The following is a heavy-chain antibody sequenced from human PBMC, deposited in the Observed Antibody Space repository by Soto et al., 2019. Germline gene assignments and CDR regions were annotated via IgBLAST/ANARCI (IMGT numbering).Heavy chain of an antibody. CDR3: SRDKRGCSSGSCYSFDS. CDR2: ITSKAYGATT. J-gene: IGHJ4*02. CDR1: GFTFGDYA. Sequence: GGSLRLSCAVSGFTFGDYAMSWFRQAPGKGLEWVGFITSKAYGATTEYAASVRGRVTISRDDSKSIAYLQINSLKTEDTAVYFCSRDKRGCSSGSCYSFDSWGQGTQVTVSS. V-gene: IGHV3-49*03. D-gene: IGHD2-15*01.